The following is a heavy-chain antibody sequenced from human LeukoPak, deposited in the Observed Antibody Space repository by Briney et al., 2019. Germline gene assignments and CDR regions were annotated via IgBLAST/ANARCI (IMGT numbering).Heavy chain of an antibody. CDR1: GGSVTDYY. D-gene: IGHD3-10*01. CDR3: ARSVWFGELLSLPFDY. CDR2: IYYTGT. J-gene: IGHJ4*02. V-gene: IGHV4-59*02. Sequence: SETLSLTCTVSGGSVTDYYWSWIRQSPGKGLEWIGYIYYTGTSYNPSLKSRVTISADTSKNQFSLKLISVTAADTAVYYCARSVWFGELLSLPFDYWGQGTLVTVSS.